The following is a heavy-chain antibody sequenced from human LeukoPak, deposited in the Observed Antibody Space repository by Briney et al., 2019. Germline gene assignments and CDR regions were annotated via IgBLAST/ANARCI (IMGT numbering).Heavy chain of an antibody. J-gene: IGHJ4*02. V-gene: IGHV3-30*01. Sequence: PGGSLRLSCAASGFTFSSYAMHWVRQAPGKGLEWVAVISYDGSNKYYADSVKGRFTISRDNSKNTLYQQMNSLRAEDTAVYYCARVLDYYDSSGPFDYWGQGTLVTVSS. CDR3: ARVLDYYDSSGPFDY. D-gene: IGHD3-22*01. CDR1: GFTFSSYA. CDR2: ISYDGSNK.